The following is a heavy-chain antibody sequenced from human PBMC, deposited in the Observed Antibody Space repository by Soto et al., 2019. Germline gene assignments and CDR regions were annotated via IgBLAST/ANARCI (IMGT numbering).Heavy chain of an antibody. D-gene: IGHD3-22*01. V-gene: IGHV1-69*13. CDR1: GGTFSSYA. Sequence: SVKVSCKASGGTFSSYAISWVRQAPGQGLEWMGGIIPIFGTANYAQKFQGRVTITADESTSTAYMELSSLRSEDTAVYYCAREDRRYYYDSSGFIDYWGQGTLVTVSS. CDR3: AREDRRYYYDSSGFIDY. CDR2: IIPIFGTA. J-gene: IGHJ4*02.